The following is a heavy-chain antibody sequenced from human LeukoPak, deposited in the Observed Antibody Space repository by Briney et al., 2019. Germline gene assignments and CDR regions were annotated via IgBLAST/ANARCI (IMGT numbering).Heavy chain of an antibody. CDR3: ARARAGLTYCGGDCYRNYYYMDV. D-gene: IGHD2-21*01. V-gene: IGHV4-30-4*08. Sequence: SQTLSLTCTVSGGSISSGDYYWSWIRQPPGKGLEWIGSIYYSGSTYYNPSLKSRVTISVDRSKNQFSLKLSSVTAADTAVYYCARARAGLTYCGGDCYRNYYYMDVWGKGTTVTVSS. CDR2: IYYSGST. J-gene: IGHJ6*03. CDR1: GGSISSGDYY.